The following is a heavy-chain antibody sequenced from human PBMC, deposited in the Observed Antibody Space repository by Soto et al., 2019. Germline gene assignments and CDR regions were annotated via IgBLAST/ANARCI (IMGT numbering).Heavy chain of an antibody. V-gene: IGHV3-23*01. Sequence: EVQLLESGGGLVQPGGSLRLSCAASGFTFSSYAMSWVRQAPGKGLEWVSAISGSGGSTYYADSVKGRFTISRDNSKNTLYLQMNSLRAEDTAVYYCAKDGRFSITMVRDYFDYWGQGTLVTVSS. CDR3: AKDGRFSITMVRDYFDY. CDR2: ISGSGGST. CDR1: GFTFSSYA. J-gene: IGHJ4*02. D-gene: IGHD3-10*01.